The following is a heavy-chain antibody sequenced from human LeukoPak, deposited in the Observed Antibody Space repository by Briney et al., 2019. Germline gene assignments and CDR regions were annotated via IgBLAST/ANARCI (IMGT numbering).Heavy chain of an antibody. J-gene: IGHJ6*03. CDR2: IKQDGSDK. Sequence: HPGGSLRLSCAASGFTFTTYWMTWVRQAPGKGLEWVANIKQDGSDKYYVDSVKGRFTISRDNARKSVYLQMNSLRAEDTAVYYCARDRGCSSTSCPYYYYYMDVWGKGTTVTVSS. V-gene: IGHV3-7*01. CDR1: GFTFTTYW. CDR3: ARDRGCSSTSCPYYYYYMDV. D-gene: IGHD2-2*01.